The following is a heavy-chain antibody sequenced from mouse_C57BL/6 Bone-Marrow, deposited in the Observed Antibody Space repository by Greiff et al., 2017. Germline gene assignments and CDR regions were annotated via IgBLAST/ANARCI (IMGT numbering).Heavy chain of an antibody. J-gene: IGHJ2*01. CDR2: INPSTGGT. CDR3: ARNYGSSYDY. V-gene: IGHV1-42*01. CDR1: GYSFTGYY. D-gene: IGHD1-1*01. Sequence: EVKLMESGPELVKPGASVKISCKASGYSFTGYYMNWVKQSPEKSLEWIGEINPSTGGTTYNQKFKAKATLTVDKSSSTAYMQLKSLTSEDSAVYYCARNYGSSYDYWGQGTTLTVSS.